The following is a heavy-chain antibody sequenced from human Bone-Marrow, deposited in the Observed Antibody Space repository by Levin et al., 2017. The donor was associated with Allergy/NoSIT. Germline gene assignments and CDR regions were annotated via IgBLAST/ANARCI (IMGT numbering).Heavy chain of an antibody. V-gene: IGHV3-30*18. J-gene: IGHJ4*02. CDR2: ISYDGSNK. D-gene: IGHD3-22*01. Sequence: GGSLRLSCAASGFRFSTFDMHWVRQAPGKGLEWVAVISYDGSNKYYVDSVKGRFIISRDNSKNTLYLQMNSLRAEDTAVYFCAKYRGAVYDSSYYYLEYWGQGTLVTVSS. CDR3: AKYRGAVYDSSYYYLEY. CDR1: GFRFSTFD.